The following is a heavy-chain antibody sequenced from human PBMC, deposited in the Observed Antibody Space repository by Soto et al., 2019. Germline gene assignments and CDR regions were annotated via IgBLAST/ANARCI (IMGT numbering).Heavy chain of an antibody. CDR1: GFTFSGYS. Sequence: GGSLRLSCAASGFTFSGYSVNWVRQAPGKGLEWISYISSGSKTIYYADSVKGRFIVSRDNAKNSQYLQMNSLRDEDTAVYYCVREDILGVRSFDYWGQGTLVTVSS. CDR2: ISSGSKTI. V-gene: IGHV3-48*02. D-gene: IGHD3-9*01. CDR3: VREDILGVRSFDY. J-gene: IGHJ4*02.